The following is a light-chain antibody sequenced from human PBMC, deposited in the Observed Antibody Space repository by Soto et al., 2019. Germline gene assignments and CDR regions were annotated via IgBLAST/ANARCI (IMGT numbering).Light chain of an antibody. CDR3: AAWDDSLNGYV. J-gene: IGLJ1*01. Sequence: QPVLTQPPSASGTPGQRVTISCSGGSSNIGTNAVNWYQQLPGTAPKLLIYNNNQRPSGVPDRFSGSKSGTSASLAISGLQSEDEADYCCAAWDDSLNGYVFGTGTKLTVL. CDR1: SSNIGTNA. V-gene: IGLV1-44*01. CDR2: NNN.